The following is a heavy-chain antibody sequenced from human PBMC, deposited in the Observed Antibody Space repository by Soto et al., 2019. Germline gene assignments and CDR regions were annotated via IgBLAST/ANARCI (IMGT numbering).Heavy chain of an antibody. J-gene: IGHJ6*03. V-gene: IGHV4-59*01. CDR3: ARSYRRYCSGGSCYSYYYYYMDV. CDR1: GGSISSYY. D-gene: IGHD2-15*01. CDR2: IYYSGST. Sequence: QVQLQESGPGLVKPSETLSLTCTVSGGSISSYYWSWIRQPPGKGLEWIGYIYYSGSTNYNPSRKSRVTISVDTSKNQFSLKLSSVTAADTAVYYCARSYRRYCSGGSCYSYYYYYMDVWGEGTTVTVSS.